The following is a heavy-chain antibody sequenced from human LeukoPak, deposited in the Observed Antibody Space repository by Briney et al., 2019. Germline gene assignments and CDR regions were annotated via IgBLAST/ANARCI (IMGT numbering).Heavy chain of an antibody. CDR3: ARGTNYYDSSGYDPYNWFDP. J-gene: IGHJ5*02. D-gene: IGHD3-22*01. CDR1: GGSISSYF. Sequence: SETLSLTCTVSGGSISSYFWSWVRQTPGKGLEGIGYIYFSGNTNYNPSLRSRVTISVETSKNKFSLKLSSVTAADTAVYYCARGTNYYDSSGYDPYNWFDPWGQGTLVTVSS. V-gene: IGHV4-59*01. CDR2: IYFSGNT.